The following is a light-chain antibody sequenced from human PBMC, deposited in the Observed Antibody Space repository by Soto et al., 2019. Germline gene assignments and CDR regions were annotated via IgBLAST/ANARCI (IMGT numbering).Light chain of an antibody. V-gene: IGKV3-20*01. CDR2: SAS. J-gene: IGKJ1*01. CDR1: QSVSSSH. Sequence: EIVLTQSPGTLSLSPVERATLSCRASQSVSSSHLAWYQQKPGQAPRLLIYSASSRATGIPDRFSGSGSGTDFTLTISRLEPEDFAVYYCQRYGGFGQGTKVDIK. CDR3: QRYGG.